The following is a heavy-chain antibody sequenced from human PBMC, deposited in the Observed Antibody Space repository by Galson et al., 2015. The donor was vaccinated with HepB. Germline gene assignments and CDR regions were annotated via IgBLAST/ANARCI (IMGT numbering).Heavy chain of an antibody. CDR2: FYYTGDS. V-gene: IGHV4-59*01. CDR1: GGSISRYH. J-gene: IGHJ3*01. Sequence: ETLSLTCTVSGGSISRYHWSWIRQSPGKGLEWIGYFYYTGDSNYNPFLKSRVTMSLDTSKNQVSLKLRSVTAADTAVYYCATTGDSYLVAFDVWGRGTMVTVSS. D-gene: IGHD2-21*02. CDR3: ATTGDSYLVAFDV.